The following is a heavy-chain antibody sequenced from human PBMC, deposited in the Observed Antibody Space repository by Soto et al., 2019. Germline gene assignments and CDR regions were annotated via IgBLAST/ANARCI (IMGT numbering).Heavy chain of an antibody. J-gene: IGHJ6*02. CDR3: AKDPGYYDILTGYYYYYGMDV. V-gene: IGHV3-30*18. CDR2: ISYGGSNK. D-gene: IGHD3-9*01. CDR1: GFTFSIYG. Sequence: AGSLRLSCAASGFTFSIYGMHWVCQAPGKGLEWVAVISYGGSNKYYADSVKGRFTISRDNSKNTLYLQMNSLRAEDTAVYYCAKDPGYYDILTGYYYYYGMDVWGQGTTVTVSS.